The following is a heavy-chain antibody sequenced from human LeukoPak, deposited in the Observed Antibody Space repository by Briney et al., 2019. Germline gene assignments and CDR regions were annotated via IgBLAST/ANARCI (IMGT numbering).Heavy chain of an antibody. J-gene: IGHJ4*02. CDR2: IYTSGST. Sequence: PSETLSLTCTVSGGSISSYYWSWIRQPAGKGLEWIGRIYTSGSTNYNPSLKSRVTMSVDTSKNQFSLKLSSVTAADTAVYYCARDLYYDSSGWFFDYWGQGTLVTVPS. CDR1: GGSISSYY. D-gene: IGHD3-22*01. V-gene: IGHV4-4*07. CDR3: ARDLYYDSSGWFFDY.